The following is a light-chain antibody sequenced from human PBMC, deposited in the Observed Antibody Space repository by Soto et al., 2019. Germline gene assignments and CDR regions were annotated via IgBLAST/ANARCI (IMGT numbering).Light chain of an antibody. CDR1: QSIDNY. CDR2: DAS. V-gene: IGKV3-11*01. CDR3: QQRSDWPPFT. Sequence: EIVLTQFPATLSLSPGERATLSCRASQSIDNYLAWYQQQPGQAPRLLIYDASNRATGIPPRFSGSGSGTDFTLTISSLEPEDFAVYYCQQRSDWPPFTFGGGTKVEIK. J-gene: IGKJ4*01.